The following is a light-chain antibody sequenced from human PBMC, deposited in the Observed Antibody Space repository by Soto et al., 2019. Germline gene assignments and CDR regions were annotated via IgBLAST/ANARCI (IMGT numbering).Light chain of an antibody. CDR2: GAS. J-gene: IGKJ1*01. CDR3: QQGYSTPWT. CDR1: QSMSDY. V-gene: IGKV1-39*01. Sequence: DIQMTQFPPSLSASVGDRVTITCRASQSMSDYLSWYQQKPGMAPKLLIYGASTLETGVPSRFSGSGSGTGFTLTINNLQREDFATYYCQQGYSTPWTFGQGTKVEVK.